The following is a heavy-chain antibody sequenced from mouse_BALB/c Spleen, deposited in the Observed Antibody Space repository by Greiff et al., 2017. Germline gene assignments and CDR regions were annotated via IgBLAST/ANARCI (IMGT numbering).Heavy chain of an antibody. V-gene: IGHV10-1*02. Sequence: EVKLMESGGGLVQPKGSLKLSCAASGFTFNTYAMNWVRQAPGKGLEWVARIRSKSNNYATYYADSVKDRFTISRDDSQSMLYLQMNNLKTEDTAMYYCVRHEDQHWDVRAMDYWGQGTSVTVSS. J-gene: IGHJ4*01. CDR3: VRHEDQHWDVRAMDY. D-gene: IGHD4-1*01. CDR2: IRSKSNNYAT. CDR1: GFTFNTYA.